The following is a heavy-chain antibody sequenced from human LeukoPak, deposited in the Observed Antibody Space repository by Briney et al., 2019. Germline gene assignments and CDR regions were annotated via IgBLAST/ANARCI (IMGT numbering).Heavy chain of an antibody. V-gene: IGHV4-31*03. J-gene: IGHJ6*03. CDR3: ALYYYDSSGYYYEHYMDV. D-gene: IGHD3-22*01. CDR2: IYYSGST. CDR1: GGSISSGGYY. Sequence: SETLSLTCTVSGGSISSGGYYWSWIRQHPGKGLEWIGYIYYSGSTYYNPSLKSRVTISVDTSKNQFSLKLSSVTAADTAVYYCALYYYDSSGYYYEHYMDVWGKGTTVTVSS.